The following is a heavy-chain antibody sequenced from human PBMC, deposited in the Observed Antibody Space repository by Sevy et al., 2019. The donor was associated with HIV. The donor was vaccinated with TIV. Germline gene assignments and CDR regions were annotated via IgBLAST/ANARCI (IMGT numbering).Heavy chain of an antibody. CDR1: GFTFSSYS. D-gene: IGHD1-26*01. V-gene: IGHV3-21*01. CDR2: ISSSSSYI. CDR3: ARVKRWELLLGYYYYGMDV. Sequence: GGSLRLSCAASGFTFSSYSMNWVRQAPGKGLEWVSSISSSSSYIYYADSVKGRFTISRDNAKNSLYLQMNSLRAEDTAVYYCARVKRWELLLGYYYYGMDVWGQGTTVTVSS. J-gene: IGHJ6*02.